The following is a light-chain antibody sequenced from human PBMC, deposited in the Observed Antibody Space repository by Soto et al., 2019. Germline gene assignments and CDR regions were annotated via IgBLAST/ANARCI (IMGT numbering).Light chain of an antibody. CDR3: SSYTRSSARV. CDR1: SSDVGGYNH. CDR2: DVS. V-gene: IGLV2-14*01. Sequence: QSALTQSASVSGSPGQSITISCTGTSSDVGGYNHVSWYQQHPGKAPKLLIYDVSNRPSGISIRFSGSKSGNSASLTISGLQAEDDAYYFCSSYTRSSARVFGTGTKLTVL. J-gene: IGLJ1*01.